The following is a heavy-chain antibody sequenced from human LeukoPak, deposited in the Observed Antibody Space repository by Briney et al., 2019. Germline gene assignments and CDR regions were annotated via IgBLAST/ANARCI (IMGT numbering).Heavy chain of an antibody. CDR1: GGTFSNYA. CDR3: ARTGDDSSGYYGSSLDY. Sequence: SVKVSCKASGGTFSNYAISWVRQAPGQGLQWMGGIIPMFGTANYAQRFQGRVTITADESSSTAYMELSSLRSEDTAVYYCARTGDDSSGYYGSSLDYWGQGTLVTVSS. CDR2: IIPMFGTA. J-gene: IGHJ4*02. D-gene: IGHD3-22*01. V-gene: IGHV1-69*13.